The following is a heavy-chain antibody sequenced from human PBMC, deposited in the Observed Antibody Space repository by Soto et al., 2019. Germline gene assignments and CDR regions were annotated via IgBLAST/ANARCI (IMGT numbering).Heavy chain of an antibody. CDR2: IYYSGST. CDR3: ARRGYYYDSSGYPSVWY. J-gene: IGHJ4*02. V-gene: IGHV4-39*01. D-gene: IGHD3-22*01. CDR1: GDSISSSNYF. Sequence: PSETLSLTCTVSGDSISSSNYFWGWIRQPPGKGLEWIGSIYYSGSTYYNPSLKSRVTISVDTSKNQFSLKLSSVTAADTAVYYCARRGYYYDSSGYPSVWYWGQGTLVTVSS.